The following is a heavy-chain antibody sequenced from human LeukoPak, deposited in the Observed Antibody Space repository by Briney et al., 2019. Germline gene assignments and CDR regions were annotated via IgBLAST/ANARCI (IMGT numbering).Heavy chain of an antibody. D-gene: IGHD3-22*01. J-gene: IGHJ4*02. Sequence: SETLSLTCTVSGGSISSSSYYWGWIRQPPGKGLEWIGSIYYSGSTYYNPSLKSRVTISVDTSKNQFSLKLSSVTAADTAVYYCARVTPAHPSGYSFDYWGQGTLVTVSS. CDR3: ARVTPAHPSGYSFDY. CDR2: IYYSGST. V-gene: IGHV4-39*07. CDR1: GGSISSSSYY.